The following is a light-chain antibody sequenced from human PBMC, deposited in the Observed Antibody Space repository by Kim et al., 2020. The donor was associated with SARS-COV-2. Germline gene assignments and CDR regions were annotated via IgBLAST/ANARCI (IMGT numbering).Light chain of an antibody. Sequence: EIVLTQSPATLSLSPGGRATLSCRASQSVSSYLAWYQQKPGQAPRLLIYDASNRATCIPARFSGIGSGTDFTLTISSLEPEDFAVYYCQQRSNGLTFGGGTKVDIK. J-gene: IGKJ4*01. CDR2: DAS. V-gene: IGKV3-11*01. CDR3: QQRSNGLT. CDR1: QSVSSY.